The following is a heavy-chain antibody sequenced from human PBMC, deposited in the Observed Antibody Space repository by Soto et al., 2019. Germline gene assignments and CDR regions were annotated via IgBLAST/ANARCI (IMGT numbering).Heavy chain of an antibody. J-gene: IGHJ6*02. CDR2: MYNTGST. CDR3: ARDLWGYCGTDCYPLDV. CDR1: GGSISGDY. V-gene: IGHV4-59*01. Sequence: SETLSLTCTVSGGSISGDYWSWIRQPPGKGLEWIGYMYNTGSTAYNPSFKSRVTISVDTSKNQFSLKLNSVTAADTAVYYCARDLWGYCGTDCYPLDVWGQGTTVT. D-gene: IGHD2-21*02.